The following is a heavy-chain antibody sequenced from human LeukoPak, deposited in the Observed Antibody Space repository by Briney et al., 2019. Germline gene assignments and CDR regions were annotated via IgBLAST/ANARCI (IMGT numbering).Heavy chain of an antibody. D-gene: IGHD6-13*01. V-gene: IGHV1-69*13. CDR3: AREPPPDSIAAADAADY. J-gene: IGHJ4*02. Sequence: GASVKVSCKASGGTFSSYAISWVRQAPGQGLEWMGGIIPIFGTANYAQKFQGRVTITADESTSTAYMELSSLRSEDTAVYYCAREPPPDSIAAADAADYWGQGTLVTVSS. CDR1: GGTFSSYA. CDR2: IIPIFGTA.